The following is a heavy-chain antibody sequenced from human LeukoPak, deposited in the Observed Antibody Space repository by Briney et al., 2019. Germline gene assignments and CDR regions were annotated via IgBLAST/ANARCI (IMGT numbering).Heavy chain of an antibody. Sequence: GGSLRLSCAASGFTVSSNYMSWVRQAPGKGLEWVSVIYSGGSTYYADSVKGRFTISRDNSKNTLYLQMNSLRAEDTAVYYCARDSVGATRAFDYWGQGTLVTVSS. D-gene: IGHD1-26*01. CDR1: GFTVSSNY. CDR2: IYSGGST. J-gene: IGHJ4*02. CDR3: ARDSVGATRAFDY. V-gene: IGHV3-66*01.